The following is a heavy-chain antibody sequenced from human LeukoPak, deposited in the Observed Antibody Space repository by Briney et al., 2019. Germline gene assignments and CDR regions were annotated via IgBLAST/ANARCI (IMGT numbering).Heavy chain of an antibody. Sequence: QTGGSLRLSCAASGFTLSTYSMNWVRQAPGKGLEWISYISRSSSKTYYADSVKGRFTISRDNVKSSLYLQMNSLRAEDTAVYYCARSVPAAKANDAFDIWGQGTMVTVSS. V-gene: IGHV3-48*04. D-gene: IGHD2-2*01. J-gene: IGHJ3*02. CDR3: ARSVPAAKANDAFDI. CDR1: GFTLSTYS. CDR2: ISRSSSKT.